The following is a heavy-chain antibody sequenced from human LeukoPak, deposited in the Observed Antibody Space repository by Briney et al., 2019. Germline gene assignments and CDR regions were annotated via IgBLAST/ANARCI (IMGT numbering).Heavy chain of an antibody. J-gene: IGHJ4*02. CDR1: GGSISSYY. Sequence: SETLSLTCTVSGGSISSYYWSWIRQPPGKGLEWIGYIYSSGSTNYNPSLKSRVTISVDTSKNQIALRLTSMNAADTAVYYCARTGSGGGFWGLGTLVTVSS. D-gene: IGHD1-26*01. CDR2: IYSSGST. V-gene: IGHV4-59*01. CDR3: ARTGSGGGF.